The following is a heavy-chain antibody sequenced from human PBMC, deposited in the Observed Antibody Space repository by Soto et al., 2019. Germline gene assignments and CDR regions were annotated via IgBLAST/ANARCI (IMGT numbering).Heavy chain of an antibody. V-gene: IGHV3-33*01. D-gene: IGHD5-18*01. CDR1: GFTFSSYG. J-gene: IGHJ6*02. CDR2: IWYDGSNK. CDR3: ARDGYGYGIYYYGMDV. Sequence: PWGSLRLSCAASGFTFSSYGMHWVRQAPGKGLEWVAVIWYDGSNKYYADSVKGRFTISRDNSKNTLYLQMNSLRAEDTAVYYCARDGYGYGIYYYGMDVWGQGTTVTVSS.